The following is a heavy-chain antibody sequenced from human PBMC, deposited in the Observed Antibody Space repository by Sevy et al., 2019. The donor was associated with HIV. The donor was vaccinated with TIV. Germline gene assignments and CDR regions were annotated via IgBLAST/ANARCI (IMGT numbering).Heavy chain of an antibody. D-gene: IGHD3-10*01. Sequence: SETLSLTCTVSGGSISSYYWSWIRQPPGKGLEWIGYMYYTGITNYNPSLKSRVTISVDTSKNQVSLNLSSVTAADTAVYYCGRMHYSSAATGSWFDPRGQGTLVTVSS. CDR2: MYYTGIT. CDR1: GGSISSYY. J-gene: IGHJ5*02. CDR3: GRMHYSSAATGSWFDP. V-gene: IGHV4-59*01.